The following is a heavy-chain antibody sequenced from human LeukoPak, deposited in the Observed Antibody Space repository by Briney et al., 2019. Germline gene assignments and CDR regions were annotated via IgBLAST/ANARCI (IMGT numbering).Heavy chain of an antibody. CDR1: GGSISSYY. CDR3: ARPYGAWYFDL. CDR2: IYYSGST. Sequence: PSETLSLTCTVSGGSISSYYWSWIRQPPGKGLEWIGFIYYSGSTNYNPSLKSRVTMSIDTSKNQFSLKLSSVTAADTAVYYCARPYGAWYFDLWGRGSLVIVSS. V-gene: IGHV4-59*01. J-gene: IGHJ2*01. D-gene: IGHD3-10*01.